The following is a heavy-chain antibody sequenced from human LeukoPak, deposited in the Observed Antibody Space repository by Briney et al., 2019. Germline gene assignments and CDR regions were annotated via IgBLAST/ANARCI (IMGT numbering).Heavy chain of an antibody. D-gene: IGHD2-2*01. CDR1: GGSISSYY. V-gene: IGHV4-59*01. J-gene: IGHJ3*02. CDR3: ARAKGSCSSTSCYYAFDI. CDR2: IYYSGST. Sequence: SETLSLTCTVSGGSISSYYWSWIRQPPGKGLEWSGYIYYSGSTNYNPSLKSRVTISVDTSKNQFSLKLSSVTAADTAVYYCARAKGSCSSTSCYYAFDIWGQGTMVTVSS.